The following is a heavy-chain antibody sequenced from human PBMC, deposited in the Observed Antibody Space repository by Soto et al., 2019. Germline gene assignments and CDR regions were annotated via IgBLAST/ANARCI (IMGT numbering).Heavy chain of an antibody. V-gene: IGHV4-59*01. J-gene: IGHJ6*02. Sequence: SETLSLTCTVSGGSIISYYWSWIRQPPGKGLEWIGYIYYSGSTNYNPSLKSRVTISVDTSKNQFSLKLSSVTAADTAVYYCAREGTGTTLHGMDFWGQGTTVTVSS. CDR1: GGSIISYY. CDR3: AREGTGTTLHGMDF. CDR2: IYYSGST. D-gene: IGHD1-1*01.